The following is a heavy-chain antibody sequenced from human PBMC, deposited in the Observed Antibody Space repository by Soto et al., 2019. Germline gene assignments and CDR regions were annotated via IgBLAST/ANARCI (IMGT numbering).Heavy chain of an antibody. CDR1: GGTFSSYA. D-gene: IGHD6-13*01. V-gene: IGHV1-69*12. CDR3: GGEPLTPLVQAANY. J-gene: IGHJ4*02. Sequence: QVQLVQSGAEVKKPGSSVKVSCKASGGTFSSYAISWVRQAPGQGLEWMGGIIPIFGTANYAQKFQGRVTITADESTSTAYMGLSSLRSEGTAVYYCGGEPLTPLVQAANYWGQGTLVTVSS. CDR2: IIPIFGTA.